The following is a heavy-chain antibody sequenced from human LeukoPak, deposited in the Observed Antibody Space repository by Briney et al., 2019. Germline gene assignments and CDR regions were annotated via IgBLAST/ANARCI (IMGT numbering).Heavy chain of an antibody. CDR3: ASAGAIVVVVAAKDPRYYGMDV. J-gene: IGHJ6*02. Sequence: GGSLRLSCAASGFTVSSNYMSWVRQAPGKGLEWVSVIYSGGSTYYADSVKGRFTISRDNSKNTLYLQMNSLRAEDTAVYYCASAGAIVVVVAAKDPRYYGMDVWGQGTTVTVSS. D-gene: IGHD2-15*01. CDR1: GFTVSSNY. CDR2: IYSGGST. V-gene: IGHV3-53*01.